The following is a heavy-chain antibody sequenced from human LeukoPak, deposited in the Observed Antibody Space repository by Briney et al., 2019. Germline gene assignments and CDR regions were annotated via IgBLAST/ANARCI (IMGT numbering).Heavy chain of an antibody. D-gene: IGHD4-17*01. V-gene: IGHV3-33*08. CDR1: GFTFSSYG. CDR3: ARGGDYGDYGNWFDP. CDR2: IWYDGSNK. Sequence: PGGSLRLSCAASGFTFSSYGMHWVRQAPGKGLEWVAVIWYDGSNKYYADSVKGRFTISRDNSKNTLYLQMNSLRAEDTAVYYCARGGDYGDYGNWFDPWGQGTLVTVSS. J-gene: IGHJ5*02.